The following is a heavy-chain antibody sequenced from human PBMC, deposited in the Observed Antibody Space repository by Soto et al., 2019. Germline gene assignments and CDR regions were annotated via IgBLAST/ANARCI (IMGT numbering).Heavy chain of an antibody. J-gene: IGHJ4*02. V-gene: IGHV3-23*01. Sequence: GGSLRLSCAASGFTFSSYALSWVRQAPGKGLEWVSAISGSGGSTYYADSVKGRFTISRDNSKNTLYLQMNSLRAEDTAVYYCAKESYDYIWVSYRDTGPFLYCVQGTLVT. CDR1: GFTFSSYA. CDR3: AKESYDYIWVSYRDTGPFLY. CDR2: ISGSGGST. D-gene: IGHD3-16*02.